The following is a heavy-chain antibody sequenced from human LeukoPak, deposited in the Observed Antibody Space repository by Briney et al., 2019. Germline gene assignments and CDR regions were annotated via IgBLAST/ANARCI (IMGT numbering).Heavy chain of an antibody. D-gene: IGHD3-22*01. CDR3: AQTGSSGYYQRFDY. CDR2: ISYDGSNK. Sequence: GRSLRLSCAASGFTFSSYAMHWVRQAPGKGLEWVAVISYDGSNKYYADSVKGRFTISRDNSKNTLYLQMNSLRAEDTAVYYCAQTGSSGYYQRFDYWGQGTLVTVSS. V-gene: IGHV3-30-3*01. J-gene: IGHJ4*02. CDR1: GFTFSSYA.